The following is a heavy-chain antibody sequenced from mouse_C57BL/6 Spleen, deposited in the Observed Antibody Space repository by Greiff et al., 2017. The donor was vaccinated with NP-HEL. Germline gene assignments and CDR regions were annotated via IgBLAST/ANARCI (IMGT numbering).Heavy chain of an antibody. CDR3: ARSLYCSNFGGFAY. V-gene: IGHV7-3*01. CDR2: IRNKANGYTT. J-gene: IGHJ3*01. D-gene: IGHD2-5*01. CDR1: GFTFTDYY. Sequence: DVMLVESGGGLVQPGGSLSLSCAASGFTFTDYYMSWVRQPPGKALEWLGFIRNKANGYTTEYSASVKGRFTISRDNSQSILYLQMNALSAEDSATYYCARSLYCSNFGGFAYWGQGTLVTVSA.